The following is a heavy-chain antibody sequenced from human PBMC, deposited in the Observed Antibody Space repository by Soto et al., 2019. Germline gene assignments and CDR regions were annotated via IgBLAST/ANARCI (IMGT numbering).Heavy chain of an antibody. CDR1: GFTFSSYG. V-gene: IGHV3-33*01. Sequence: QVQLVESGGGVVQPGRSLRLSSAASGFTFSSYGMHWVRQAPGKGLEWVAVIWYDGSNKYYADSVKGRFTISRDNSKNTLYLQMNSLRAEDTAVYYCAREGGSSWYGYYGMDVWGQGTTVTVSS. CDR2: IWYDGSNK. CDR3: AREGGSSWYGYYGMDV. D-gene: IGHD6-13*01. J-gene: IGHJ6*02.